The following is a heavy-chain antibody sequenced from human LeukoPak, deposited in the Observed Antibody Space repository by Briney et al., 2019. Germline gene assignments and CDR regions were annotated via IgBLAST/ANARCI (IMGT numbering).Heavy chain of an antibody. D-gene: IGHD4-17*01. V-gene: IGHV1-69*05. Sequence: SVKVSCKASGGTFSSYAISWVRQAPGQGLEWMGRIIPIFGTANYAQKFQGRVTITKDESTSTAYMELSSLRSEDTAVYYCARWAATTRSHAFDIWGQGTMVTVSS. CDR1: GGTFSSYA. J-gene: IGHJ3*02. CDR2: IIPIFGTA. CDR3: ARWAATTRSHAFDI.